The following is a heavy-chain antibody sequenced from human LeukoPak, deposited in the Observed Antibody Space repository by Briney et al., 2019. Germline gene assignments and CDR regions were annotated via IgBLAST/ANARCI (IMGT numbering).Heavy chain of an antibody. CDR1: GYTFTSYG. V-gene: IGHV1-18*01. J-gene: IGHJ3*02. CDR2: ISAYNGNT. Sequence: GASVKVSCKASGYTFTSYGISWVRQAPGQGLEWMGWISAYNGNTNYAQKLQGRVTMTTDTSTSTAYMELRSLRSEDTAVYYCAICDTRYSSTHDAFDIWGQGTMVTVSS. CDR3: AICDTRYSSTHDAFDI. D-gene: IGHD6-13*01.